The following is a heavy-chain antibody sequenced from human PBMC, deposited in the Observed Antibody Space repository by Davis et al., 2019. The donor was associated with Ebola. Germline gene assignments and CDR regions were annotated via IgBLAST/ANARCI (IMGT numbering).Heavy chain of an antibody. CDR1: GFTFSKYA. V-gene: IGHV3-30*02. CDR3: AKDWRYDSRLRKSYYYGMDV. Sequence: GESLKISCAASGFTFSKYAMSWVRQAPGKGLEWVAFIRSDGINRYYADSVKGRFTISRDNSKNTVDLQMNSLRREDTAVYYCAKDWRYDSRLRKSYYYGMDVWGQGTTVTVSS. CDR2: IRSDGINR. D-gene: IGHD3-22*01. J-gene: IGHJ6*02.